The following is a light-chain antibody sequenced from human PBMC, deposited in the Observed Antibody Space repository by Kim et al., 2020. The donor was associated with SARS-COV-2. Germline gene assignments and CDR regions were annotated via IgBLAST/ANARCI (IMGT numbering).Light chain of an antibody. CDR2: DTR. CDR3: LLSYSGGYV. CDR1: TGAVTSGHY. J-gene: IGLJ1*01. V-gene: IGLV7-46*01. Sequence: GGTVTLTCGSSTGAVTSGHYPYWFQQKPGQAPRTLIYDTRNKHSWTPARFSGSLLGGKAALTLSGAQPEDEAEYYCLLSYSGGYVFGTGTKVTVL.